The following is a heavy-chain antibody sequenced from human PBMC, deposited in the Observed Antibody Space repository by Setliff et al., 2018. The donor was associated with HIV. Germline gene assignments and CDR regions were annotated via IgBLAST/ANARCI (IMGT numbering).Heavy chain of an antibody. D-gene: IGHD3-10*01. CDR2: INPSGGTT. J-gene: IGHJ4*02. CDR3: ARDAGAPGRGNPLDY. CDR1: GYTFTTND. Sequence: GASVKVSCKASGYTFTTNDINWVRQAPGQGLEWMGIINPSGGTTSYAQKFQGRVTMTRDTSTSTVYMELSSLRSEDTAVYYCARDAGAPGRGNPLDYWGQGTLVTVSS. V-gene: IGHV1-46*01.